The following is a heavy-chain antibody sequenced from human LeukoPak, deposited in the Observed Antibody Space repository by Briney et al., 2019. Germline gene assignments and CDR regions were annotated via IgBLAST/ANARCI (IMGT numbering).Heavy chain of an antibody. Sequence: GGSLRLSCAASGFTFSYYGINWVRQAPEKGLEWVSAISGSGGDTYYADSVKGRFTISRDNSKSTLYLQMNSLRVEDTAVYYCAKEAASSTLARGVTYYYYYGMDVWGQGTAVTVSS. CDR1: GFTFSYYG. V-gene: IGHV3-23*01. CDR3: AKEAASSTLARGVTYYYYYGMDV. J-gene: IGHJ6*02. CDR2: ISGSGGDT. D-gene: IGHD3-10*01.